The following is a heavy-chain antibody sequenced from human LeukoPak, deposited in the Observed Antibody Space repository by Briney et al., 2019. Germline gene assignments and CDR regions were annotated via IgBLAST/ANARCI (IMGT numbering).Heavy chain of an antibody. CDR1: GYSISSGYY. CDR2: IYHSGST. CDR3: ARQSRDTMVRGVIWYFDL. Sequence: SETLSLTCTVSGYSISSGYYWGWIRQPPGEGLEWIGSIYHSGSTYYNPSLKSRVTISVDTSKNQFSLKLSSVTAADTAVYYCARQSRDTMVRGVIWYFDLWGRGTLVTVSS. D-gene: IGHD3-10*01. J-gene: IGHJ2*01. V-gene: IGHV4-38-2*02.